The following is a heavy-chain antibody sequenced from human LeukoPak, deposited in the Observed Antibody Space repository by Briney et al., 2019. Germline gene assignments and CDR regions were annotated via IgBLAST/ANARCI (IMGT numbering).Heavy chain of an antibody. Sequence: ASVKVSCKASGGTFSSYAISWVRQAPGQGLEWMGGIIPIFGTANYAQKFQGRVTITTDESTSTAYMELSSLRSEDTAVYYCARDPIMITFGGVIVRRNYFDYWGQGTLVTVSS. V-gene: IGHV1-69*05. D-gene: IGHD3-16*02. CDR2: IIPIFGTA. CDR3: ARDPIMITFGGVIVRRNYFDY. CDR1: GGTFSSYA. J-gene: IGHJ4*02.